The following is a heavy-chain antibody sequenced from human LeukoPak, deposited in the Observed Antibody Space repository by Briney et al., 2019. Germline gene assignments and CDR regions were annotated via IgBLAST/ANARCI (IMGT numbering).Heavy chain of an antibody. Sequence: GGSLRLSCAASGFTFSSYAMTWVRQAPGKELEWVSAITGGGGSTYYADSVKGRFTISRDNSKNTLYLQMNSLRAEDTAIHYCAKVTDIVVVVAATYFDYWGQGTLVTVSS. CDR2: ITGGGGST. D-gene: IGHD2-15*01. CDR1: GFTFSSYA. J-gene: IGHJ4*02. V-gene: IGHV3-23*01. CDR3: AKVTDIVVVVAATYFDY.